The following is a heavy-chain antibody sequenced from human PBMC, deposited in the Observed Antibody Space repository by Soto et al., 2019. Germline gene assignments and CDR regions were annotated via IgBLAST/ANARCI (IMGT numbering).Heavy chain of an antibody. V-gene: IGHV4-59*08. Sequence: QVQLQESGPGLVKPSETLSLTCTVSGGSISNYYWSWIRQPPGKGLEWIGYFYYTGITNYNPSLKSRFSMSFDTAKNLFSVKLSSVTAADTAVYYCARHVVESLSFGERVLHFYYWGHGTQVTVSS. J-gene: IGHJ4*01. CDR3: ARHVVESLSFGERVLHFYY. D-gene: IGHD3-10*01. CDR1: GGSISNYY. CDR2: FYYTGIT.